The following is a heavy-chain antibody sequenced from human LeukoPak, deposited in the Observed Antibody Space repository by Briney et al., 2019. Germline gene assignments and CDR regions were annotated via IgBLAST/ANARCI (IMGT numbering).Heavy chain of an antibody. Sequence: GGSLRLSCAASGFTFSSYGMHWVRQAPGKGLEWVAFIRYDGSNKYYADSVKGRFTISRDNSKNTLYLQMNSLRAEDTAVYYCAKDLELLYSYYYYYCMDVWGKGTTVTVSS. V-gene: IGHV3-30*02. J-gene: IGHJ6*03. CDR3: AKDLELLYSYYYYYCMDV. CDR2: IRYDGSNK. CDR1: GFTFSSYG. D-gene: IGHD2-2*02.